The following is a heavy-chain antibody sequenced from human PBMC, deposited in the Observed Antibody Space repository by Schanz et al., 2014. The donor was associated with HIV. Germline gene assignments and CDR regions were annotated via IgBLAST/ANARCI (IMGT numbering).Heavy chain of an antibody. J-gene: IGHJ6*02. Sequence: QVHLVESGGDLVKPGGSLRLSCTASGFTFSSYGIHWVRQAPGKGLEWVAVISYDGSNKYYADSVKGRFTISRDNSKNTLYLQMNSLRPEDTAVYYCARMEQLIIGYYYGMDVWGQGTTVTVSS. D-gene: IGHD3-16*01. CDR1: GFTFSSYG. CDR3: ARMEQLIIGYYYGMDV. V-gene: IGHV3-30*03. CDR2: ISYDGSNK.